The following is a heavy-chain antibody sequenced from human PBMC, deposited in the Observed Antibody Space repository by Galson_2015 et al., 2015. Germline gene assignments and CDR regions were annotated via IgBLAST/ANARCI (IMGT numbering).Heavy chain of an antibody. Sequence: SVKVSCKASGGTFSSYAISWVRQAPGQGLEWMGGIIPIFGTANYAQKFQGRVTITADESTSTAYMELSSLRSEDTAVYYCARTEAASYYDFWSGYYPRGFDPWGQGTLVTVSS. CDR1: GGTFSSYA. J-gene: IGHJ5*02. CDR2: IIPIFGTA. D-gene: IGHD3-3*01. CDR3: ARTEAASYYDFWSGYYPRGFDP. V-gene: IGHV1-69*13.